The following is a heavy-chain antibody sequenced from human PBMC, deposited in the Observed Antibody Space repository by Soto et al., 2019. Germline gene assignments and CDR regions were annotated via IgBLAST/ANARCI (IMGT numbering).Heavy chain of an antibody. CDR3: ARLDYSSGWYSGAKRSSSAFVSY. CDR1: GGSISSSSYY. CDR2: IYDSGST. J-gene: IGHJ4*02. V-gene: IGHV4-39*01. D-gene: IGHD6-19*01. Sequence: QLQLQESGPGLVKPSETLSLTCTVSGGSISSSSYYWGWIRQPPGKGLEWIGSIYDSGSTYYNPSLKSRVPISVDTSKNQFSLKLSSVTAADTAVYYCARLDYSSGWYSGAKRSSSAFVSYWGQGTLVTVSS.